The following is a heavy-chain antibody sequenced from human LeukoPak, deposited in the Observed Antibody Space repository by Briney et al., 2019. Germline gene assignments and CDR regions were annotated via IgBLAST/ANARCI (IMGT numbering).Heavy chain of an antibody. Sequence: ASVKVPCKASGYTFTSYDINWVRQATGQGLEWMGWMNPNSGNTGYAQKFQGRVTMTRNTSISTAYMELSSLRSEDTAVYYCARGQATPSAFDIWGQGTMVTVSS. V-gene: IGHV1-8*01. CDR2: MNPNSGNT. J-gene: IGHJ3*02. D-gene: IGHD5-12*01. CDR1: GYTFTSYD. CDR3: ARGQATPSAFDI.